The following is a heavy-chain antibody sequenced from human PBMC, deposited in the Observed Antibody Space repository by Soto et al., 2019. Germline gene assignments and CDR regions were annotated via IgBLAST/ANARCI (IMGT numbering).Heavy chain of an antibody. CDR1: GYSISSSNW. J-gene: IGHJ4*02. CDR3: ARREIQGPIDY. CDR2: IYYSGTT. V-gene: IGHV4-28*01. D-gene: IGHD1-26*01. Sequence: SETLSLTCAVSGYSISSSNWWGCIRQPPGKGLEGIVYIYYSGTTYYNPSLKSRVTMSVDTSKNPFSLKLTSVTALDTAVYYCARREIQGPIDYWGQGTLVT.